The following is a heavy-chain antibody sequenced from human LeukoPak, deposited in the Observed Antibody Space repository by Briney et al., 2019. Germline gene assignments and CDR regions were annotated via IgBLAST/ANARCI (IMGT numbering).Heavy chain of an antibody. CDR2: INPNSGGT. CDR1: GYTFTGYY. D-gene: IGHD3-9*01. CDR3: AGDILTGHGAFDI. V-gene: IGHV1-2*02. Sequence: GASVKVSCKASGYTFTGYYMHWVRQAPGQGLERMGWINPNSGGTNYAQKFQGRVTMTRDTSISTAYMELSRLRSDDTAVYYCAGDILTGHGAFDIWGQGTMVTVSS. J-gene: IGHJ3*02.